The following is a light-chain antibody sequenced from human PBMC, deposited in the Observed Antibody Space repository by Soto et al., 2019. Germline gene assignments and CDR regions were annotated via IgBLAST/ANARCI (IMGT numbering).Light chain of an antibody. CDR3: ETWDSNTRA. V-gene: IGLV4-60*02. CDR1: SGHSSYI. J-gene: IGLJ2*01. CDR2: LEGSGSY. Sequence: QSVLTQSSSASASLGSSVKLTCTLSSGHSSYIIAWHQQQPGKAPRYLMKLEGSGSYNKGSGVPDRFSGSSSGADRYLTISNLPFEDEADYYCETWDSNTRAFGGGTKLTVL.